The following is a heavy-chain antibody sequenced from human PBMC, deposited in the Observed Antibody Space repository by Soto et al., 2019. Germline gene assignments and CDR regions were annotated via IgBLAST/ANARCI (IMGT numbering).Heavy chain of an antibody. CDR2: IKQDGSEK. D-gene: IGHD6-13*01. J-gene: IGHJ6*02. Sequence: GGSLRLSCAASGFTFSSYWMSWVRQAPGKGLEWVANIKQDGSEKYYVDSVKGRFTISRDNAKNSLYLQMNSLRAEDTAVYYCARESSNIAAAEYYYYYGMDVWGQGTTVTVSS. V-gene: IGHV3-7*05. CDR3: ARESSNIAAAEYYYYYGMDV. CDR1: GFTFSSYW.